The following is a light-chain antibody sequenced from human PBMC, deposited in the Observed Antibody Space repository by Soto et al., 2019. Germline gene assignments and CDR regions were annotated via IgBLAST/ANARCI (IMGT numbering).Light chain of an antibody. CDR1: SSDVGGYNY. CDR3: SAYTSSGTLV. J-gene: IGLJ2*01. Sequence: QSALTQPASVSGSPGQSITISCTGTSSDVGGYNYVSWYQQHPGKAPKLMIYEVSNRPSGVSNRFSGSTSGNTASLTISGLQAEDEGDFYCSAYTSSGTLVFGGGTKLTVL. CDR2: EVS. V-gene: IGLV2-14*01.